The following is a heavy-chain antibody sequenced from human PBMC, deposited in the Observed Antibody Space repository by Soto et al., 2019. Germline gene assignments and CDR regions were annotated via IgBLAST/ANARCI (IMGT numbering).Heavy chain of an antibody. J-gene: IGHJ6*02. D-gene: IGHD3-22*01. CDR1: GFTFGSYN. CDR3: ARDKYFYDGSGPMESDYYYYGMDV. Sequence: PGGSLRLSCAASGFTFGSYNMNWVRQAPGKGLEWVSSISSSSSYIYYADSVKGRFTISRDNAKNSLYLQMNSLRDEDTAVYYCARDKYFYDGSGPMESDYYYYGMDVWGQGTTVTVSS. CDR2: ISSSSSYI. V-gene: IGHV3-21*01.